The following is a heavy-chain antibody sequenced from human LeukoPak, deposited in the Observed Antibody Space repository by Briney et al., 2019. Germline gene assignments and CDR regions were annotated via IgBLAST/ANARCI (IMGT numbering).Heavy chain of an antibody. D-gene: IGHD2-15*01. V-gene: IGHV3-9*01. CDR3: IKSGNSVLIAAHSPFDY. CDR2: ISWNSGRK. Sequence: GGSLRLSCAASGFTFDDYAMHWVRQVPGKGLEWVSGISWNSGRKDYADSVKGRFTISRDNANNSLYLQMNSLRAEDTALYHCIKSGNSVLIAAHSPFDYWGQGALVSVSS. CDR1: GFTFDDYA. J-gene: IGHJ4*02.